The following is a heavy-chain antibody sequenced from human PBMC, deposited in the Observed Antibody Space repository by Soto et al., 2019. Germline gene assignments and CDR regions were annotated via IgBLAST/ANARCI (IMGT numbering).Heavy chain of an antibody. CDR2: ISSSSSYI. CDR1: GFTFIIYS. Sequence: PGGSLRLSCAASGFTFIIYSMNWVRQAPGKGLEWVSSISSSSSYIYYADSVKGRFTISRDNAKNSLYLQMNSLRAEDTAVYYCARGPPKLPYSSGWYIDYWGQGTLVTVSS. CDR3: ARGPPKLPYSSGWYIDY. V-gene: IGHV3-21*01. D-gene: IGHD6-19*01. J-gene: IGHJ4*02.